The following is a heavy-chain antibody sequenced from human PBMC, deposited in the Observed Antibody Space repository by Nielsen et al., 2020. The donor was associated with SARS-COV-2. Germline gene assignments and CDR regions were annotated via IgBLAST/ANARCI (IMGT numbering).Heavy chain of an antibody. CDR2: IYHSGST. Sequence: WIRQPPGKGLEWIGEIYHSGSTNYNPSLKSRVTISVDKSKNQFSLKLSSVTAADTAVYYCARTRPPGGYSYGYRRGRWFDPWGQGTLVTVSS. D-gene: IGHD5-18*01. CDR3: ARTRPPGGYSYGYRRGRWFDP. V-gene: IGHV4-4*02. J-gene: IGHJ5*02.